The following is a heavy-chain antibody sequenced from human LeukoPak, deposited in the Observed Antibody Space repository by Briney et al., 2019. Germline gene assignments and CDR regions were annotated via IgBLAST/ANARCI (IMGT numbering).Heavy chain of an antibody. Sequence: GGSLRLSCTGSGFTFNDYYMSWVRQAPGKGLEWLSFISAGGYPIYYADSVRGRFTISRDTAKNSLYLQMNSLRVEDTAVYYCVMTAGPPTDHWGQGALVTVSS. CDR3: VMTAGPPTDH. V-gene: IGHV3-11*04. CDR2: ISAGGYPI. CDR1: GFTFNDYY. J-gene: IGHJ4*01.